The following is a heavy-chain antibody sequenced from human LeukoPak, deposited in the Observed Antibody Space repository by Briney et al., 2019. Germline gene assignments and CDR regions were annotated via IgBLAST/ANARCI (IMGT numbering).Heavy chain of an antibody. J-gene: IGHJ3*02. CDR1: GYTFTSYG. CDR2: ISAYHDNT. D-gene: IGHD4-17*01. Sequence: ASVKVSCKASGYTFTSYGISWVRQAPGQGLEWMGGISAYHDNTNYAQKLQDRVTLTLDTSTSTAYMDLRSLRSDDTAVYYCARVFDYGDYSDAFDIWGQGTMVTVSS. V-gene: IGHV1-18*01. CDR3: ARVFDYGDYSDAFDI.